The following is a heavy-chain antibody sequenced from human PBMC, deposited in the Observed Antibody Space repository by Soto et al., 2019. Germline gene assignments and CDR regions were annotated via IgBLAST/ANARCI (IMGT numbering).Heavy chain of an antibody. CDR2: ISWNSGSI. V-gene: IGHV3-9*01. CDR3: AKDKGTTSNTAMAEYYYYYYMDV. CDR1: GFTFDDYA. Sequence: GGSLRLSCAASGFTFDDYAMHWVRQAPGKGLEWVSGISWNSGSIGYADSVKGRFTISRDNAKNSLYLQMNSLRAEDTALYYCAKDKGTTSNTAMAEYYYYYYMDVWGKGTTVTVSS. D-gene: IGHD5-18*01. J-gene: IGHJ6*03.